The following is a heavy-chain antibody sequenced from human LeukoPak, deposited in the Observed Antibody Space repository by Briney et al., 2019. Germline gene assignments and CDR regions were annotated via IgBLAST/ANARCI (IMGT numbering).Heavy chain of an antibody. CDR1: GFTFSSYA. J-gene: IGHJ5*02. Sequence: GGSLRLSCAASGFTFSSYAMSWVRHSPEKGLEWGSGISGAGGTTYYADSVKGRFTISRDNSKNTVYLQMNSLRAEDSAVYYCAKDLTPQPANAWFDPWGQGTLVTVSS. V-gene: IGHV3-23*01. CDR2: ISGAGGTT. D-gene: IGHD2-2*01. CDR3: AKDLTPQPANAWFDP.